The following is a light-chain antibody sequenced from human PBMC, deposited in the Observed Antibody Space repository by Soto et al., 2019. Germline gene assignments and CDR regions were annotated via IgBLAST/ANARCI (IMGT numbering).Light chain of an antibody. CDR3: CVYAVRFVI. J-gene: IGLJ2*01. CDR1: SSDVGGYNF. CDR2: GVT. Sequence: QSVLTQPRSVSGSPGQSVTISCTGTSSDVGGYNFVSWYQQHPGKAPKLMIFGVTERPSGVPDRFSGSKSGNTASLTISGLQAEDEADYYCCVYAVRFVIFGGGTKLTVL. V-gene: IGLV2-11*01.